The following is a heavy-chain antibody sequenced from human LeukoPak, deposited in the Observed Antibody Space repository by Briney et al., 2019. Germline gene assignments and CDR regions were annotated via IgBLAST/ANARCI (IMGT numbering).Heavy chain of an antibody. CDR3: AREGGGSSWFSTLFDY. Sequence: SETLSLTCTVSGGSISSYYWSWIRQPAGKGLEWIGRIYTSGSTNYNPSLKSRVTISLDKSKNRFSLKLSSVTAADRAGYYCAREGGGSSWFSTLFDYWGQGTLVTVSS. CDR2: IYTSGST. J-gene: IGHJ4*02. D-gene: IGHD6-13*01. V-gene: IGHV4-4*07. CDR1: GGSISSYY.